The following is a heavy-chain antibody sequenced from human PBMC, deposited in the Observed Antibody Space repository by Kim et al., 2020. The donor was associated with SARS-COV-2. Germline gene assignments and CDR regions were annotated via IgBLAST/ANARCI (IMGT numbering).Heavy chain of an antibody. CDR1: GFTFTNYW. CDR3: ERDEVRLNNVFDI. CDR2: MNADGSRT. V-gene: IGHV3-74*01. J-gene: IGHJ3*02. Sequence: GGSLRLSCVASGFTFTNYWIHWVRQVPGKGLVWVSGMNADGSRTGYADSVRGRFTISRDNAKNTVYLQMNSLRAEDTAVYSCERDEVRLNNVFDIWGQGTMVIVSS. D-gene: IGHD2-2*01.